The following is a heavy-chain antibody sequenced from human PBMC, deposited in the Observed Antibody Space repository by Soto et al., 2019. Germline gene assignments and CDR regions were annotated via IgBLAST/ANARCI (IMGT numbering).Heavy chain of an antibody. CDR2: IYYSGST. CDR1: GGSISSGGYY. V-gene: IGHV4-31*03. J-gene: IGHJ5*02. D-gene: IGHD3-9*01. Sequence: SETLSLTCTVSGGSISSGGYYWSWIRQHPGKGLEWIGYIYYSGSTYYNPSLKSRVTISVDTSKNQFSLKLSSVTAADTAVYYCARYPYYDILTGPIYHNWFDPWGQGTLVTVSS. CDR3: ARYPYYDILTGPIYHNWFDP.